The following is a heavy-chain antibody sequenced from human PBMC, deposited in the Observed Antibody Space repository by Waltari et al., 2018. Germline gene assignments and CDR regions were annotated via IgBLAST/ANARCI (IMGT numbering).Heavy chain of an antibody. CDR3: ARDTGALWMDV. Sequence: QVQLVQSGAEVKKPGASVKISCKTSEYTFTSSYIHWVRQAPGQGLEWMGIINPRGGSTSDAQKFQGRVTMTRDTSTSTVYMELSSLRSEDTAVYYCARDTGALWMDVWGQGTTVTVSS. CDR2: INPRGGST. J-gene: IGHJ6*02. V-gene: IGHV1-46*01. CDR1: EYTFTSSY. D-gene: IGHD2-21*01.